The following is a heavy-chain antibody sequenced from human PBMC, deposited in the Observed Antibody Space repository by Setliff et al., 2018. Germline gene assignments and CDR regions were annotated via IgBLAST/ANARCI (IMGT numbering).Heavy chain of an antibody. CDR2: INPGDGST. V-gene: IGHV1-46*01. D-gene: IGHD2-21*02. CDR1: GYTFTTYY. J-gene: IGHJ4*02. Sequence: ASVKVSCKASGYTFTTYYMHWVRQAPGQGLEWMGVINPGDGSTTYAQKFQGRVKMTRDTTTSTAYMELSSLRSEDTAVYYCASHGGNSLSIYYWGQGTLVTVSS. CDR3: ASHGGNSLSIYY.